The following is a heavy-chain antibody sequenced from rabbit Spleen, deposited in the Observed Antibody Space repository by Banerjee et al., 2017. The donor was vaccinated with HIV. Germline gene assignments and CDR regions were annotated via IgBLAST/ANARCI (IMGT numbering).Heavy chain of an antibody. D-gene: IGHD4-1*01. J-gene: IGHJ4*01. CDR2: VDVDRGSL. Sequence: QSLEESGGDLVRSGASLTLTCTASGLDFSNNYWICWVRQAPGKGLEWIACVDVDRGSLHYASWAKGRFTISKTSSTTVTLQVTSLTAADTATYFCARDAAGREDFNLWGPGTLVTVS. CDR3: ARDAAGREDFNL. V-gene: IGHV1S40*01. CDR1: GLDFSNNYW.